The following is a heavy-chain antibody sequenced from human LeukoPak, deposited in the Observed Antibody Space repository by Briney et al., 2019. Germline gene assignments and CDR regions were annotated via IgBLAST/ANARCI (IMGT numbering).Heavy chain of an antibody. J-gene: IGHJ4*01. Sequence: SETLSLTCTVSGGSIANYYSNWFRQPPGKGLEWIGYIHSIGSTNYNPSHNSRVTISLDTSKSQFSLSLSSVTAADTAVYYCARGPTVTTDYWGDGALGTVSS. CDR1: GGSIANYY. V-gene: IGHV4-59*01. D-gene: IGHD4-17*01. CDR3: ARGPTVTTDY. CDR2: IHSIGST.